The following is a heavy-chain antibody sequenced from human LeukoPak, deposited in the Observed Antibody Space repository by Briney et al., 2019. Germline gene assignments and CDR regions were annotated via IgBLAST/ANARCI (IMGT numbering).Heavy chain of an antibody. CDR1: GDSISDDY. V-gene: IGHV4-59*01. Sequence: PSETLSLTCTVSGDSISDDYWSWIRQPPGEGLEWIGYIYYSGRTTYNPSLKSRVTISIDTSKSQFSLTLTSVTAADTAVYYCARVAYGSSWFDPWGQGTLVIVSS. CDR2: IYYSGRT. D-gene: IGHD2-2*01. J-gene: IGHJ5*02. CDR3: ARVAYGSSWFDP.